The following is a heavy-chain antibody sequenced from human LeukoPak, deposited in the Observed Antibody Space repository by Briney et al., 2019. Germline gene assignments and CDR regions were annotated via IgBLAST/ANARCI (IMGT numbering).Heavy chain of an antibody. D-gene: IGHD2-15*01. CDR1: GFTFSSYG. CDR2: ISYDGSNK. CDR3: ASLKGDIADY. V-gene: IGHV3-30*03. J-gene: IGHJ4*02. Sequence: GGSLRLSCAASGFTFSSYGMHWVRQAPGKGLEWVAVISYDGSNKYYADSVKGRFTISRDNSKNTLYLQMNSLRAEDTAVYYCASLKGDIADYWGQGTLVTVSS.